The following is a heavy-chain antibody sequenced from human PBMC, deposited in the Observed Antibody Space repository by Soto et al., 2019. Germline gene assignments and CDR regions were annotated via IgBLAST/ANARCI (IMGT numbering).Heavy chain of an antibody. Sequence: ASVKVSCKASGYTFTSYGISWVRQAPGQGLEWMGWISAYNGNTNYAQKLQGRVTMTTDTSTSTAYMELKSLRSDDTAVYYCARGVEGAAGYYYYYGMDVWGQGTTVTVSS. D-gene: IGHD6-13*01. CDR3: ARGVEGAAGYYYYYGMDV. V-gene: IGHV1-18*04. CDR1: GYTFTSYG. J-gene: IGHJ6*02. CDR2: ISAYNGNT.